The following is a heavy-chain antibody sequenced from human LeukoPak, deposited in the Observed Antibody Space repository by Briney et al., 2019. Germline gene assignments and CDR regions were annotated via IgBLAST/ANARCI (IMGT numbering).Heavy chain of an antibody. Sequence: GGSLRLSCAASGFTFTSYAMHWVRQAPGKGLEWVAVISNDGSKKYYADSVKGRFTISRDNARNSLYLQMNSLRPEDTAFYYCAKDRAMVRGEPDYWGQGILVTVAS. D-gene: IGHD3-10*01. CDR1: GFTFTSYA. J-gene: IGHJ4*02. CDR2: ISNDGSKK. V-gene: IGHV3-30*04. CDR3: AKDRAMVRGEPDY.